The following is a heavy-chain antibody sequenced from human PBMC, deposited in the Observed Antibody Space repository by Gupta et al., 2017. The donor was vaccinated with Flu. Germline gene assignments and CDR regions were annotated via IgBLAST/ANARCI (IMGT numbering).Heavy chain of an antibody. Sequence: EVQLLESGGGLVQPGGSLRLSCAASGFTFSSYAMSWVRQAPGKGLEWVSAISGSGGSTYYADSVKGRFTISRDNSKNTLYLQMNSLRAEDTAVYYCAKRAGYCTNGVCPNWYFDLWGRGTLVTVSS. J-gene: IGHJ2*01. CDR1: GFTFSSYA. CDR2: ISGSGGST. V-gene: IGHV3-23*01. CDR3: AKRAGYCTNGVCPNWYFDL. D-gene: IGHD2-8*01.